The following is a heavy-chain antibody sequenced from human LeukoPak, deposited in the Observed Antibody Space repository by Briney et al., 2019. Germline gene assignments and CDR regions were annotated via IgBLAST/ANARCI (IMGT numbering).Heavy chain of an antibody. Sequence: GSLRLSCAASGFTFSTYSMHWVRQAPGKGLEWIGEIDHSGSTNYNPSLKSRVTISVDTSKNQFSLKLSSVTAADTAVYYCARGPGAVAGYFDFDYWGQGTLVTVSS. J-gene: IGHJ4*02. CDR2: IDHSGST. V-gene: IGHV4-34*01. CDR1: GFTFSTYS. CDR3: ARGPGAVAGYFDFDY. D-gene: IGHD6-19*01.